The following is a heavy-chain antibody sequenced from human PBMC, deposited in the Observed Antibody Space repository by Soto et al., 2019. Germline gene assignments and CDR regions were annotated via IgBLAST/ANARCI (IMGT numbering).Heavy chain of an antibody. D-gene: IGHD3-16*01. CDR3: AKVAGGLGYFDL. J-gene: IGHJ2*01. CDR2: ISATGGNI. V-gene: IGHV3-23*01. CDR1: GFTFSDYA. Sequence: GSLRLSCVASGFTFSDYAMTWVRQAPGKGLEWVATISATGGNIEYTDSLKGRFTISRDNSKNTLYLQLNGLTSDDTAVHYCAKVAGGLGYFDLWGRGTLVTVSS.